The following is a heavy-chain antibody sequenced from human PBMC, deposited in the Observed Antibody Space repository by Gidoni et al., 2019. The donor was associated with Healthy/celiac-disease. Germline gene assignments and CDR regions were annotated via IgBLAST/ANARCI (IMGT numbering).Heavy chain of an antibody. J-gene: IGHJ4*02. CDR1: GFTFRGFA. V-gene: IGHV3-30-3*01. Sequence: QVQLVESGGGVVQPGRSLRLSCAASGFTFRGFALHWVRQAPGKGLEWLAVTSYDGSNKYYADSVKGRFTIFRDNSKNTLYLQMNSLRAEDTAVYYCARALTVAGTGFDYWGQGTLVTVSS. CDR3: ARALTVAGTGFDY. D-gene: IGHD6-19*01. CDR2: TSYDGSNK.